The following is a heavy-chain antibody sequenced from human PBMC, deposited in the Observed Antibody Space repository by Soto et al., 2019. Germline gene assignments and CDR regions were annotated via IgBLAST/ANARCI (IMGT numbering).Heavy chain of an antibody. CDR2: MNAGNGNT. V-gene: IGHV1-3*05. D-gene: IGHD5-18*01. CDR1: GYIFSRND. J-gene: IGHJ4*02. Sequence: QVQLVQSGAEEKKPGASVKVSCKASGYIFSRNDIHWVRQATGQRLEWMGWMNAGNGNTRYSREFQARVTFTRDTAASTGYMELSSLRSEDTAVYYCARAAGMVALYYWGQGTLVTVSS. CDR3: ARAAGMVALYY.